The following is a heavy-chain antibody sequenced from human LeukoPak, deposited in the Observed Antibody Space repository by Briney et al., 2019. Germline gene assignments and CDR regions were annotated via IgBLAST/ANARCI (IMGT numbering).Heavy chain of an antibody. V-gene: IGHV4-4*07. CDR3: ARENYDFWSGAPHFDY. D-gene: IGHD3-3*01. CDR2: IYTSGST. CDR1: GGSFSGYY. Sequence: SETLSLTCAVYGGSFSGYYWSWIRQPAGKGLEWIGRIYTSGSTNYNPSLKSRVTMSVDTSKNQFSLKLSSVTAADTAVYYCARENYDFWSGAPHFDYWGQGTLVTVSS. J-gene: IGHJ4*02.